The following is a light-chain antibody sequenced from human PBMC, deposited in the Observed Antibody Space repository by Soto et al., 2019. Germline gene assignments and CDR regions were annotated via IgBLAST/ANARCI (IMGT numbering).Light chain of an antibody. V-gene: IGKV3-15*01. CDR1: QNLSRN. CDR2: YAS. CDR3: QQYDKWPNT. Sequence: EMVMTQSPATLSVSPGERATLSCRASQNLSRNLAWYQQQPGQAPRLLIFYASTSATGIPTRFSGSGSGTDCTLTISSLQSEDFAVYYFQQYDKWPNTFGQGTKLEIK. J-gene: IGKJ2*01.